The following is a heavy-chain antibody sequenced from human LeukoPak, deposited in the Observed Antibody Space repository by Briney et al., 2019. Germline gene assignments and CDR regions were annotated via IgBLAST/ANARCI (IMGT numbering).Heavy chain of an antibody. V-gene: IGHV4-31*03. J-gene: IGHJ4*02. Sequence: KSSQTLSLTCTVSGGSISSGGYYWSWIRQHPGKGLEWIGYIYYSGSTYYNPSLKSRVTISEDTSKNQFSLKLSSVTAADTAVYYCARDSSWSDYYFDYWGQGTLVTVSS. CDR1: GGSISSGGYY. CDR3: ARDSSWSDYYFDY. D-gene: IGHD6-13*01. CDR2: IYYSGST.